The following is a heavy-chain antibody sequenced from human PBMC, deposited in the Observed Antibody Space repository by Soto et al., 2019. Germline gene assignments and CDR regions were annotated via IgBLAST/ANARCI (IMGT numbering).Heavy chain of an antibody. CDR1: GYTFTSYA. J-gene: IGHJ4*02. V-gene: IGHV1-18*01. D-gene: IGHD3-22*01. CDR2: ISAYNGNT. Sequence: QVQLVQSGAELKKPGASVKVSCKPSGYTFTSYAITWVRQAPGQGLELRGWISAYNGNTNYAQKLHGRVTMTTNTSTSTAYMELRSLGSDVTVVYYCARGVTYYYDSSGHNLGYWGQGTLVTVSS. CDR3: ARGVTYYYDSSGHNLGY.